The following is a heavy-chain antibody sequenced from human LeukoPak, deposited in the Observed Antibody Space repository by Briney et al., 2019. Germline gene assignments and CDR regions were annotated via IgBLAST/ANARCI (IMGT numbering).Heavy chain of an antibody. D-gene: IGHD3-10*01. CDR3: ARHAGSGSYYSRAIDY. CDR1: GSSFTTYW. J-gene: IGHJ4*02. V-gene: IGHV5-51*01. Sequence: GESLKISCEASGSSFTTYWIGWVGQMPGKGLEWLGIIYPGDSDTRYSPSFQGQVTISADKSISTAYLQWSSLKASDTAMYYCARHAGSGSYYSRAIDYWGQGTLVTVSS. CDR2: IYPGDSDT.